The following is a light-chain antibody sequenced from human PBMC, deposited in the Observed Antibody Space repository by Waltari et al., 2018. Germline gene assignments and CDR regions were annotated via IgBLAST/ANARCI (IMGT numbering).Light chain of an antibody. J-gene: IGLJ2*01. Sequence: QSALTQPRSVSGSPGQSVTISCTGTSSDVGGYNFVSWDQHHPGKAPTLIIYDVSKRPSGGPDRFSGSKCCNTASLTISGLQAEDEADYYCCPFAGTATVVFGGGTKLTVL. CDR2: DVS. CDR1: SSDVGGYNF. V-gene: IGLV2-11*01. CDR3: CPFAGTATVV.